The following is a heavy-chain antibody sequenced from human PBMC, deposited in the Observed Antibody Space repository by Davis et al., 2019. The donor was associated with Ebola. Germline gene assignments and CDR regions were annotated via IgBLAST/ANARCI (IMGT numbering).Heavy chain of an antibody. Sequence: ASVKVSCKASGGTFSSYAISSVRQAPGQGLEWMGWISAYNGNTNYAQKLQGRVTMTTDTSTSTAYMELRSLRSDDTAVYYCARDNGGSSPHYYYYYYGMDVWGQGTTVTVSS. J-gene: IGHJ6*02. D-gene: IGHD6-6*01. CDR1: GGTFSSYA. V-gene: IGHV1-18*01. CDR2: ISAYNGNT. CDR3: ARDNGGSSPHYYYYYYGMDV.